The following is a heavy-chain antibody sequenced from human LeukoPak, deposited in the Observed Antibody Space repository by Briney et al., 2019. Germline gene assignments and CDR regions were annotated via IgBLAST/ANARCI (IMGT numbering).Heavy chain of an antibody. CDR1: GYTFTGYY. Sequence: ASVKVSCKASGYTFTGYYMHWVRQAPGQGLEWMGWINPDSGGTNYAQKFQGRVTMTRDTSISTAYMELSSLRPDDTAVYSCARGVTARGFYYYMDIWGNGTTVTISS. V-gene: IGHV1-2*02. CDR2: INPDSGGT. J-gene: IGHJ6*03. CDR3: ARGVTARGFYYYMDI. D-gene: IGHD2-21*02.